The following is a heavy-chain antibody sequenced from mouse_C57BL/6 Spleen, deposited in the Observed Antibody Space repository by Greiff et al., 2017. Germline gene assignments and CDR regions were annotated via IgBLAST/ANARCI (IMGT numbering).Heavy chain of an antibody. Sequence: QVQLKQPGAELVKPGASVKMSCTASGYTFTSYWITWVKQRPGQGLEWIGDIYPGSGSTNYNEKFKSKATLTVDTSSSTAYMQLSSLTSEDSAVYYCARARLHYFDYWGQGTTLTVSS. D-gene: IGHD2-4*01. J-gene: IGHJ2*01. CDR2: IYPGSGST. CDR3: ARARLHYFDY. V-gene: IGHV1-55*01. CDR1: GYTFTSYW.